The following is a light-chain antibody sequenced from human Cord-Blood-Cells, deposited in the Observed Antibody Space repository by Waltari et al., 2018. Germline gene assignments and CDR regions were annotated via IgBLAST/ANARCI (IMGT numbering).Light chain of an antibody. J-gene: IGLJ1*01. V-gene: IGLV2-14*03. CDR2: DVS. CDR3: SSYTSSSTRV. Sequence: QSALTQPASVSGSPGQSLNISCPGTSSDVGGYNYVSWYQQHPGKAPKLMIYDVSNRPSGVSNRFSGSKSGNTASLTISGLQAEDEADYYCSSYTSSSTRVFGTGTKVTVL. CDR1: SSDVGGYNY.